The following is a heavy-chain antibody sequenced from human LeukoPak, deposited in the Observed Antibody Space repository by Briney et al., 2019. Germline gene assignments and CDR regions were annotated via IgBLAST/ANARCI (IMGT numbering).Heavy chain of an antibody. D-gene: IGHD4-11*01. V-gene: IGHV4-34*01. CDR2: INHSGST. CDR3: ARKDYSFEF. J-gene: IGHJ4*02. Sequence: SETLSLTCAVYGGSFSGYYWSWIRQPPGKGLEWIGEINHSGSTNYNPSLKSRVTISVDRSKNQFSLKLSSVTAADTAVYYCARKDYSFEFWGQGTLVTVSS. CDR1: GGSFSGYY.